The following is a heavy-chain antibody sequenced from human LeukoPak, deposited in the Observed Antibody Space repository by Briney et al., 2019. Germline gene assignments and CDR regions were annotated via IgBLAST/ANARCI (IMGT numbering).Heavy chain of an antibody. Sequence: SGTLSLTCAAYGESFSGYYWSWIRQPPGKGLEWIGEINHRENTNYNPSLKSRVTISVDTSKNQFSLKLTSVTAADTAVYYCARWGQPVWGSYRYSARPFFDYWGQGTLVTVSS. V-gene: IGHV4-34*01. CDR1: GESFSGYY. J-gene: IGHJ4*02. CDR3: ARWGQPVWGSYRYSARPFFDY. D-gene: IGHD3-16*02. CDR2: INHRENT.